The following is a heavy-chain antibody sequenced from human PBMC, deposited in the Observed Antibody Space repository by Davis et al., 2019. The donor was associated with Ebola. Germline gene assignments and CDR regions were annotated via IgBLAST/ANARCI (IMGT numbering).Heavy chain of an antibody. CDR1: GLDFSNYY. Sequence: GESLKTPCAAPGLDFSNYYIPWVRQTPGKGLVWVARTKTDGSSTNYADCVKGRFTISRDNAKNTLFLQMDSLRVDDTAVYFCAKDFDYENAYWGRGTLVTVSS. V-gene: IGHV3-74*01. J-gene: IGHJ4*02. CDR3: AKDFDYENAY. D-gene: IGHD3-16*01. CDR2: TKTDGSST.